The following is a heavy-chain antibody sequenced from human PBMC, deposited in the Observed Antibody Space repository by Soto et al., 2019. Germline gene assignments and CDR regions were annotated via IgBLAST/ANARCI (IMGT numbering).Heavy chain of an antibody. D-gene: IGHD3-22*01. CDR1: GGSVRSGGYY. CDR3: AGTNYYYDSSGYYLYFQH. Sequence: PSETLSLTCTVSGGSVRSGGYYWSWIRHLPGKGLEWIAYIYDSQNTYYNPSLASRVSISVDTSKNQFSLKLSSVTAADTAVYYCAGTNYYYDSSGYYLYFQHWGQGTLVTVSS. CDR2: IYDSQNT. J-gene: IGHJ1*01. V-gene: IGHV4-31*03.